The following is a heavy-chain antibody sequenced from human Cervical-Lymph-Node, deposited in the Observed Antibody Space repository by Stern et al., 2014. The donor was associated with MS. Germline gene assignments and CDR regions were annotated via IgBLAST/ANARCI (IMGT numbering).Heavy chain of an antibody. CDR2: ISNDGSSR. Sequence: VQLGESGGGVVQPGRSLRLSCAASGFIFNYYAMYWVRQAPGKGLQWVAVISNDGSSRDYADSVKGRFTISRDNSKNTLFLQMNSLRVEDTGVYYCASRYDYGDYIYWGQGTLVTVSS. CDR1: GFIFNYYA. V-gene: IGHV3-30*04. CDR3: ASRYDYGDYIY. J-gene: IGHJ4*02. D-gene: IGHD4-17*01.